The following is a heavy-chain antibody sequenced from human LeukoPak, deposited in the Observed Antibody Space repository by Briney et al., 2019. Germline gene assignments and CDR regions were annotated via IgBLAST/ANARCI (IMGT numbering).Heavy chain of an antibody. D-gene: IGHD3-22*01. CDR3: AKMRTMYKYDSSGYYNDH. CDR2: ISYDGSNK. V-gene: IGHV3-30*18. CDR1: GFTFSSYG. Sequence: GGSLRLSCAASGFTFSSYGMHWVRQAPGKGLEWVAVISYDGSNKYYADSVKGRFTISRDNPKNTLYMQMNSLRAEDTAVYYCAKMRTMYKYDSSGYYNDHWGQGTLVTVSS. J-gene: IGHJ4*02.